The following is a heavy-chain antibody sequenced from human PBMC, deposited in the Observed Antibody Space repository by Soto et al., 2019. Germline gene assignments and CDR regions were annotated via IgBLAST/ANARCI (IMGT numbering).Heavy chain of an antibody. CDR3: ARDFFGITIFGVVSLFDS. D-gene: IGHD3-3*01. Sequence: ASVKVSCKASGYTFTSYAMHWVRQAPGQRLEWMGWINAGNGNTKYSQKFQGRVTITRDTSASTAYMELSSLRSEDTAVYYCARDFFGITIFGVVSLFDSWGQGTLVTVSS. CDR2: INAGNGNT. J-gene: IGHJ5*01. CDR1: GYTFTSYA. V-gene: IGHV1-3*01.